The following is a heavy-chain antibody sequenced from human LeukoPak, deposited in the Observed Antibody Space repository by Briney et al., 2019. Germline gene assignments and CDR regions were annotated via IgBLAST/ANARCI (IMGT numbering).Heavy chain of an antibody. D-gene: IGHD3-10*01. Sequence: SETLSLTCAVSGYSISSGYYWGWIRQPPGKGLEWIGYIYYSGSTNYNPSLKSRVTISVDTSKNQFSLKLSSVTAADTAVYYCARGSGIDYYMDVWGKGTTVTVSS. V-gene: IGHV4-38-2*01. CDR2: IYYSGST. J-gene: IGHJ6*03. CDR3: ARGSGIDYYMDV. CDR1: GYSISSGYY.